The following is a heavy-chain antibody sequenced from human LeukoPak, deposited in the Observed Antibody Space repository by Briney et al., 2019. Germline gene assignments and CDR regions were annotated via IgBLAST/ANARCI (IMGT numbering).Heavy chain of an antibody. CDR3: ARAPDSIAAAGWFDP. D-gene: IGHD6-13*01. J-gene: IGHJ5*02. CDR1: GYTFTSCD. V-gene: IGHV1-69*05. CDR2: IIPIFGTA. Sequence: ASVKVSCDGSGYTFTSCDINWVRDATGQGLEWGGGIIPIFGTANYAQKFQGRVTITTDESTSTAYMELSSLRSEDTAVYYCARAPDSIAAAGWFDPWGQGTLVTVSS.